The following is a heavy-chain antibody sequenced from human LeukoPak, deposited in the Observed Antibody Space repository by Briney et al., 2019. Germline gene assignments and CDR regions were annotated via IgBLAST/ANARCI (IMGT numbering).Heavy chain of an antibody. Sequence: GGSLRLSCAASGFTFSKYWMLWVRQAPGKGLESVSRINTDGTVTTYADSVKGRFAVTRDNADNTMFLQMNSVRDEDTAVYYCATKQWLAPPPDSWGQGTPVTVSS. CDR2: INTDGTVT. D-gene: IGHD6-19*01. V-gene: IGHV3-74*01. J-gene: IGHJ4*02. CDR1: GFTFSKYW. CDR3: ATKQWLAPPPDS.